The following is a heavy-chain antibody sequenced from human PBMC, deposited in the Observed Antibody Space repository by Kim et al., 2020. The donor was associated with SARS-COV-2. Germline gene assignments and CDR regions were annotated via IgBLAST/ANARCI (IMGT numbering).Heavy chain of an antibody. CDR1: GGSFSGYY. CDR2: INHSGST. V-gene: IGHV4-34*01. J-gene: IGHJ5*02. CDR3: ARSAPVLLWFGELRRNWFDP. D-gene: IGHD3-10*01. Sequence: SETLSLTCAVYGGSFSGYYWSWIRQPPGKGLEWIGEINHSGSTNYNPSLKSRVTISVDTSKNQFSLKLSSVTAADTAVYYCARSAPVLLWFGELRRNWFDPWGQGTLVTVSS.